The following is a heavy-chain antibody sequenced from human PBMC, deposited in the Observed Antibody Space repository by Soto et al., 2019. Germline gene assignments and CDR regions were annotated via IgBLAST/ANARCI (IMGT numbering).Heavy chain of an antibody. CDR1: GYTFTSYG. V-gene: IGHV1-18*04. J-gene: IGHJ5*02. D-gene: IGHD6-13*01. CDR2: ISAYNGNT. CDR3: ARERLIAADGVGWFDP. Sequence: ASVKVSCKASGYTFTSYGISRVRQAPGQGLEWMGWISAYNGNTNYAQKLQGRVTMTTDTSTSTAYMELRSLRSDDTAVYYCARERLIAADGVGWFDPWGQGTLVTVSS.